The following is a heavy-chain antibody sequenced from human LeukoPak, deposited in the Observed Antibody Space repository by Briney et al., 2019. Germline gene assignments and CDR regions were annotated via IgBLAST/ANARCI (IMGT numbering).Heavy chain of an antibody. J-gene: IGHJ5*02. CDR3: ARAPHLGSLVSWFDP. CDR1: GFTFSSYS. Sequence: GGSLRLSCAASGFTFSSYSMNWVRQAPGKGLEWVSYISSSSSTIYYADSVKGRFTISRVNAKNSLYLQMNSLRAEDTAVYYCARAPHLGSLVSWFDPWGQGTLVTVSS. CDR2: ISSSSSTI. D-gene: IGHD3-16*01. V-gene: IGHV3-48*04.